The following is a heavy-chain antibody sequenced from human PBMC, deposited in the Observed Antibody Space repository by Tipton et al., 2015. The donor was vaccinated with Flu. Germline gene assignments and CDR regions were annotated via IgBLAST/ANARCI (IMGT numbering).Heavy chain of an antibody. CDR2: IYYSGST. V-gene: IGHV4-59*01. Sequence: TLSLTCTVSGGSISSYYWSWIRQPPGKGLEWIGYIYYSGSTNYNPSLKSRVTISVDTSKNQFSLKLSSVTAADTAVYYCARTGYSGYEDAFDIWGQGTMVTVPS. J-gene: IGHJ3*02. D-gene: IGHD5-12*01. CDR1: GGSISSYY. CDR3: ARTGYSGYEDAFDI.